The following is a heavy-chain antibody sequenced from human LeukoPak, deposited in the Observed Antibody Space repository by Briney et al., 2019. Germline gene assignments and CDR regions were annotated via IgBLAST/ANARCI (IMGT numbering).Heavy chain of an antibody. CDR1: GFTFSSYA. J-gene: IGHJ6*02. CDR2: ISGSGGST. CDR3: AKTAASTIFGVVIILPPDV. Sequence: GGSLRLPCAASGFTFSSYAMSWVRQAPGKGLEWVSAISGSGGSTYYADSVKGRFTISRDNSKNTLYLQMNSLRAEDTAVYYCAKTAASTIFGVVIILPPDVWGQGTTVTVSS. V-gene: IGHV3-23*01. D-gene: IGHD3-3*01.